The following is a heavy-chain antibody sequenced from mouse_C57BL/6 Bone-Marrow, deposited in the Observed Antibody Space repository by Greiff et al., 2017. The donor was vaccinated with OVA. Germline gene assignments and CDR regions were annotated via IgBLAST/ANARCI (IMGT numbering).Heavy chain of an antibody. CDR1: GYTFTSYW. CDR3: ARRWGYYGYMDY. Sequence: QVHVKQPGTELVKPGASVKLSCKASGYTFTSYWMHWVKQRPGQGLEWIGNINPSNGGTNYNEKFKSKATLTVDKSSSTAYMQLSSLTSEDSAVYYCARRWGYYGYMDYWGQGTSVTVSS. V-gene: IGHV1-53*01. D-gene: IGHD2-2*01. J-gene: IGHJ4*01. CDR2: INPSNGGT.